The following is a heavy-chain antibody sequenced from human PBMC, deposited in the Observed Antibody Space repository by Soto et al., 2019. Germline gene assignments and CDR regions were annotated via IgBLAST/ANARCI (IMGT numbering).Heavy chain of an antibody. CDR1: GFTFSSYA. Sequence: GGSLRLSCAASGFTFSSYAMSWVRQAPGKGLEWVSAISGSGGSTYYADSVKGRFTTSRDNSKNTLYLQMNSLRAEDTAVYYCAKNPYPGIAVAGTTGWGQGTLVTVSS. CDR3: AKNPYPGIAVAGTTG. D-gene: IGHD6-19*01. J-gene: IGHJ4*02. V-gene: IGHV3-23*01. CDR2: ISGSGGST.